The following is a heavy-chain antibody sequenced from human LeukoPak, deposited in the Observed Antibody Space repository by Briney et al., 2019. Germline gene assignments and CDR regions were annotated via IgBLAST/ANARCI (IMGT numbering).Heavy chain of an antibody. CDR1: GFTFSSYA. J-gene: IGHJ4*02. D-gene: IGHD3-3*01. CDR3: AKAVTPTWSASGY. Sequence: RSLRLSCAASGFTFSSYAMHWVRQAPGKGLEWVAVISYDGSNKYYADSVKGRFTISRDNSKNTLYLQMNSLRAEDTAVYYCAKAVTPTWSASGYWGQGTLVTVSS. CDR2: ISYDGSNK. V-gene: IGHV3-30-3*01.